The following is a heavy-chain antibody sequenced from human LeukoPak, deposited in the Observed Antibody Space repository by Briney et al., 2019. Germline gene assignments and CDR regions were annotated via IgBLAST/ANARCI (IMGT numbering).Heavy chain of an antibody. D-gene: IGHD4-17*01. CDR2: IIPIFGTA. J-gene: IGHJ3*02. CDR1: GGTFSSYA. Sequence: ASVKVSCKASGGTFSSYAISWVRQAPGQGLEWMGGIIPIFGTANYAQKFQGRVTITRDTSASTAYMELSSLRSEDTAVYYCATDYGDYHDAFDIWGQGTMVTVSS. V-gene: IGHV1-69*05. CDR3: ATDYGDYHDAFDI.